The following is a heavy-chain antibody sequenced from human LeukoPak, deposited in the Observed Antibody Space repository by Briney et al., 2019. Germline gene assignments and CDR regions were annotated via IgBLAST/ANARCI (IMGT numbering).Heavy chain of an antibody. Sequence: GGSLRLSCAASGFTFSTYTMHWVRQAPGKGLEYVSSISGNGGSREYANSVKGRFTISRDNAKNTLYLQMNSLRAEDTAVYYCARAGVWDYDDSSGYHNGAFDLWGQGTMVTVSS. CDR1: GFTFSTYT. D-gene: IGHD3-22*01. CDR3: ARAGVWDYDDSSGYHNGAFDL. J-gene: IGHJ3*01. V-gene: IGHV3-64*01. CDR2: ISGNGGSR.